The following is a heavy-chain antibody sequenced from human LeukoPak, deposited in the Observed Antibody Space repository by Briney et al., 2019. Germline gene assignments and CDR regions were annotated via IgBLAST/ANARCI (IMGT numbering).Heavy chain of an antibody. J-gene: IGHJ4*02. CDR2: ILSSSSYI. CDR1: GLTFSIYS. V-gene: IGHV3-21*01. D-gene: IGHD3-10*01. CDR3: ATRYYDSGVPAFAY. Sequence: GGSLRLSCAVSGLTFSIYSMNWVRQAPGKVLEWVSSILSSSSYIYYADSVKGRFTISRDNPKNSLSLQLDSLRAERAAVYYCATRYYDSGVPAFAYWGQRTLGTVSS.